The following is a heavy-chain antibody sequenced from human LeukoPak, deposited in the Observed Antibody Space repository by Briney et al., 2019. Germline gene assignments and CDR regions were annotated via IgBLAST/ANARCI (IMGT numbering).Heavy chain of an antibody. V-gene: IGHV3-48*01. J-gene: IGHJ4*02. CDR1: GFTFSSYS. D-gene: IGHD6-13*01. Sequence: GGSLRLSCAASGFTFSSYSMNWVRQAPGKGLEWVSYISSSSSTIYYADSVKGRFTISRDNAKNSLYLQMNSLRAEDTAVYYCAGDLQQLGQHNFDYWGQGTLVTVSS. CDR3: AGDLQQLGQHNFDY. CDR2: ISSSSSTI.